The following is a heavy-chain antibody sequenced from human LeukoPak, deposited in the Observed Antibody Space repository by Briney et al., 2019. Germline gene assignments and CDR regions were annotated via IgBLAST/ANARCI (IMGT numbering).Heavy chain of an antibody. V-gene: IGHV3-33*01. CDR3: ARDGGGVRVPVDY. J-gene: IGHJ4*02. CDR2: TWYDGSNK. Sequence: PGRSLRLSCAASGFTFRTYGMHWVRQAPGKGLEWVAVTWYDGSNKYYADSVKGRFTISRDNSKNTLYLQMNSLRAEDTAVYYCARDGGGVRVPVDYWGQGTLVTVSS. D-gene: IGHD3-16*01. CDR1: GFTFRTYG.